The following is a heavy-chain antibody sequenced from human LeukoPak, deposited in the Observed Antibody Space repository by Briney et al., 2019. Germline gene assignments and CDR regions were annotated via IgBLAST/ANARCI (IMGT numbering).Heavy chain of an antibody. V-gene: IGHV3-30-3*01. CDR3: AKELRITIFGVVNLFDY. CDR2: ISYDGSNK. D-gene: IGHD3-3*01. CDR1: GFTFSSYA. J-gene: IGHJ4*02. Sequence: QPGRSLRLSCAASGFTFSSYAMRWVRQAPGKGLEWVAVISYDGSNKYYADSVKGRFTISRDNSKNTLYLQMNSLRAEDTAVYYCAKELRITIFGVVNLFDYWGQGTLVTVSS.